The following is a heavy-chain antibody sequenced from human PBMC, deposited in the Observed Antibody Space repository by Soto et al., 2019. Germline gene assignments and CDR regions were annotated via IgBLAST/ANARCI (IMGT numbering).Heavy chain of an antibody. Sequence: SETLSLTCAVYGGSFSGYYWSWIRQPPGKGLEWIWEINHSGSTNYNPSLKSRVTISVDTSKNQFSLKLSSVTAAHTAVYYCASKFTMVRGGYYYYYGMDVWGQGTTVT. D-gene: IGHD3-10*01. CDR2: INHSGST. J-gene: IGHJ6*01. CDR3: ASKFTMVRGGYYYYYGMDV. CDR1: GGSFSGYY. V-gene: IGHV4-34*01.